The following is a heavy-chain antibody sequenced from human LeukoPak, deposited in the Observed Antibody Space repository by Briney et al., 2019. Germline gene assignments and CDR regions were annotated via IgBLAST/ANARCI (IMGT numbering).Heavy chain of an antibody. Sequence: GGSLRLSCAASGFTFSSYAMHWVRQAPGKGLEWVAVISYDGSNKYYADSVKGRFTISRDNSKNTLYLQMNSLRAEDTAVYYCARDPLADKETNAFDIWGQGTMVTVSS. CDR3: ARDPLADKETNAFDI. V-gene: IGHV3-30*04. J-gene: IGHJ3*02. D-gene: IGHD6-19*01. CDR2: ISYDGSNK. CDR1: GFTFSSYA.